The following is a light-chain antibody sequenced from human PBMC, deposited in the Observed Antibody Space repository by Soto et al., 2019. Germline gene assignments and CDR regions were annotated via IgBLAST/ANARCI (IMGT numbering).Light chain of an antibody. CDR2: ANT. CDR1: SSNIRAGYD. CDR3: QSYDSSLSASV. Sequence: QSLLTQPPSVSGAPGQSITISCTGSSSNIRAGYDVHWYQQLPGTAPKLLIYANTNRPSGVPGRFSGSKSGASASLAITGLQAEDEADYYCQSYDSSLSASVFGGGTKLTVL. J-gene: IGLJ2*01. V-gene: IGLV1-40*01.